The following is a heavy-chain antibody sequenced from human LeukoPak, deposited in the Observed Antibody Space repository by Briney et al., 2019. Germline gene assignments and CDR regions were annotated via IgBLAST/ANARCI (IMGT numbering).Heavy chain of an antibody. Sequence: ASVKDSCKASGYTLTNYGITWVRQAPGQGLEWMGWISGYQGSTKYEQNFQGRVTMTLDTSTSTAYMDLRSLRSDDTDIYFCVISHLGTITAGPFNYWGQGTLVAVSS. J-gene: IGHJ4*02. CDR3: VISHLGTITAGPFNY. CDR1: GYTLTNYG. D-gene: IGHD5-24*01. V-gene: IGHV1-18*01. CDR2: ISGYQGST.